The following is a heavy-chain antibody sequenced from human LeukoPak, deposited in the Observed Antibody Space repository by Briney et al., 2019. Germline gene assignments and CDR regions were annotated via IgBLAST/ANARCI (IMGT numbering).Heavy chain of an antibody. Sequence: ASVKVSCKAPGYTFTGYYMHWVRQAPGQGLEWMGWINPNSGGTNYAQKFQGRVTMTRDTSISTAYMELSRLRSDDTAVYYCARGYYYDSSGYPFDYWGQGTLVTVSS. D-gene: IGHD3-22*01. J-gene: IGHJ4*02. CDR2: INPNSGGT. CDR3: ARGYYYDSSGYPFDY. CDR1: GYTFTGYY. V-gene: IGHV1-2*02.